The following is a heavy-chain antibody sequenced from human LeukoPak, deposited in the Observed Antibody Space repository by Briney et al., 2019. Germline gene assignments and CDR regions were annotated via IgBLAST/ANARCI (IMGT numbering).Heavy chain of an antibody. D-gene: IGHD6-19*01. J-gene: IGHJ4*02. Sequence: GGSLRLSCAASGFTFSNYNMNWVRQAPGKGLEWVSYISSSSSTIYYADSVKGRFTISRDNAKNSLYLQMNSLRAEDTAVYYCASRRLGYSSGWYSGLYYFDYWGQGTLVTVSS. CDR1: GFTFSNYN. CDR2: ISSSSSTI. CDR3: ASRRLGYSSGWYSGLYYFDY. V-gene: IGHV3-48*01.